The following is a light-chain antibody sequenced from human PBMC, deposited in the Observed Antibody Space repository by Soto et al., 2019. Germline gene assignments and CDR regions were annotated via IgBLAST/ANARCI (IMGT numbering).Light chain of an antibody. V-gene: IGKV3D-15*01. CDR1: QSVGRD. Sequence: ETLLTQYPATLSLSPGERATLSCRASQSVGRDLDWYQKKNGKAPRLVIYDIFTRATGVPTRISGSGSGTELTITISSMKHEDFEVYYCQQYNSWPRTFGGGTKVDIK. CDR2: DIF. CDR3: QQYNSWPRT. J-gene: IGKJ4*01.